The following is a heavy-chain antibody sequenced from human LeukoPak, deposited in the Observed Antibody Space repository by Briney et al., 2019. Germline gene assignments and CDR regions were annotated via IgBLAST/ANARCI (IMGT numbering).Heavy chain of an antibody. D-gene: IGHD3-10*01. Sequence: GGSLRLSCAASGFTFSSYAMHWVRQAPGKGLEWVAVISYDGSNKYYADSVKGRFTISRDNSKNTLYLQMNSLRAEDTAVYYCARDLGTMVRGIISNWFDPWGQGTLVTVSS. CDR1: GFTFSSYA. CDR3: ARDLGTMVRGIISNWFDP. V-gene: IGHV3-30-3*01. J-gene: IGHJ5*02. CDR2: ISYDGSNK.